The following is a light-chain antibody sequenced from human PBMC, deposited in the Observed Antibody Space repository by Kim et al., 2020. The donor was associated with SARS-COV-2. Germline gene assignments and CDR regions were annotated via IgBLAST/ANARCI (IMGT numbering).Light chain of an antibody. J-gene: IGLJ1*01. V-gene: IGLV1-40*01. Sequence: RGTSACTGTSSNIGAGYDVHWYQQLPGTAPKLLIYTSTNRPSGVPARCSGSKSATSASLAITGLQPEDEADYYCQSYDSSLTIYVFGTGTKVTVL. CDR3: QSYDSSLTIYV. CDR1: SSNIGAGYD. CDR2: TST.